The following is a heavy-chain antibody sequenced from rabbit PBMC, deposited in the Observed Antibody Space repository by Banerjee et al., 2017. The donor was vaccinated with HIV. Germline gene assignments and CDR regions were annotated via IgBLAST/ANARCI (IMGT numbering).Heavy chain of an antibody. J-gene: IGHJ4*01. CDR3: ARGEYYSYGFAGYAYTTHFNL. CDR2: IYTSSGST. D-gene: IGHD6-1*01. CDR1: GFSFSSGYD. V-gene: IGHV1S43*01. Sequence: QEQLVESGGGLVKPGASLTLTCKASGFSFSSGYDMCWVRQAPGKGLEWIACIYTSSGSTDYASWVNGRFTISLDNAQNTVPLQMTNLTAADTATYFCARGEYYSYGFAGYAYTTHFNLWGPGTLVTVS.